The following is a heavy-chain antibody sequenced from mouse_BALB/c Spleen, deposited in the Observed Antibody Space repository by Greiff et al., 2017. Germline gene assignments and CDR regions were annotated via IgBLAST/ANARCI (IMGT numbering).Heavy chain of an antibody. V-gene: IGHV5-15*02. CDR3: ARDRNYGSSYVGYFDV. CDR1: GFTFSDYG. CDR2: ISNLAYSI. J-gene: IGHJ1*01. D-gene: IGHD1-1*01. Sequence: DVKLVESGGGLVQPGGSRKLSCAASGFTFSDYGMAWVRQAPGKGPEWVAFISNLAYSIYYADTVTGRFTISRENAKNTLYLEMSSLRSEDTAMYYCARDRNYGSSYVGYFDVWGAGTTVTVSS.